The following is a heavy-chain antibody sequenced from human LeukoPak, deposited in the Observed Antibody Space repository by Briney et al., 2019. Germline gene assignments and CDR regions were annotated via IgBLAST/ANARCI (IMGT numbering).Heavy chain of an antibody. CDR1: GGSINNDVYY. J-gene: IGHJ5*02. CDR3: ARHPGRSNWFDT. Sequence: SETLSLTCTVSGGSINNDVYYWDWIRQTPRNGLEWIGNIHNSGNTYYKSSLKSRVGMSIDTSQNQFSLRLSSVTAADTAVYYCARHPGRSNWFDTWGQGILVTISS. V-gene: IGHV4-39*01. CDR2: IHNSGNT. D-gene: IGHD3-10*01.